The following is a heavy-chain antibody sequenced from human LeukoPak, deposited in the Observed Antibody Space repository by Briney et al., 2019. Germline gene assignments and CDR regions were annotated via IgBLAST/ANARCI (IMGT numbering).Heavy chain of an antibody. CDR3: ARGRAFDN. J-gene: IGHJ4*02. CDR2: IYYSGST. Sequence: SETLSLTCTVSGVSISSYYWSWLPQPPGKGLEWIGYIYYSGSTNYNPSLKSRVTISVDTSKNQFSLKLSSVTAADTAVYYCARGRAFDNWGQGTLVTVSS. V-gene: IGHV4-59*01. CDR1: GVSISSYY.